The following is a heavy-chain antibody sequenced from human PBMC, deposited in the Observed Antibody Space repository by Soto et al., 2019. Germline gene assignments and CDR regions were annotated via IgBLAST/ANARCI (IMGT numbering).Heavy chain of an antibody. Sequence: ASVKVSCKASGYTFTSYAMHWVRQAPGQRLEWMGWINAGDGNTKYSQKFQGRVTITRDTSASTAYMELSRLRSDDTAVYYCASRNPAYYDFWSGYYAFDIWGQGTMVTVSS. D-gene: IGHD3-3*01. CDR3: ASRNPAYYDFWSGYYAFDI. CDR2: INAGDGNT. J-gene: IGHJ3*02. CDR1: GYTFTSYA. V-gene: IGHV1-3*01.